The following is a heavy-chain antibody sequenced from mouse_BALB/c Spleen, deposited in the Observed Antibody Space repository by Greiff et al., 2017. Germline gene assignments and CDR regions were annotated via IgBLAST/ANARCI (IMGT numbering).Heavy chain of an antibody. V-gene: IGHV14-3*02. CDR2: IDPANGNT. D-gene: IGHD1-1*01. CDR3: ARKLRLAY. J-gene: IGHJ3*01. Sequence: EVQVVESGAELVKPGASVKLSCTASGFNIKDTYMHWVKQRPEQGLEWIGRIDPANGNTKYDPKFQGKATITADTSSNTAYLQLSSLTSEDTAVYYCARKLRLAYWGQGTLVTVSA. CDR1: GFNIKDTY.